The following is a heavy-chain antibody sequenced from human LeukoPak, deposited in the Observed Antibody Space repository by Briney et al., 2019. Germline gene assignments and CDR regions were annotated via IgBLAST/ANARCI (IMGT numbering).Heavy chain of an antibody. V-gene: IGHV3-43*02. CDR2: ILGNGGTT. Sequence: GGSLRLSCAASGFTFSSYSMNWVRQAPGKGLEWVSRILGNGGTTYYGDSVKGRFTISRDNSKNSLFLQMFSLRTEDTALYYCAKGTRDYGGLPRWYFDLWGRGTLVTVSS. J-gene: IGHJ2*01. CDR1: GFTFSSYS. D-gene: IGHD4-23*01. CDR3: AKGTRDYGGLPRWYFDL.